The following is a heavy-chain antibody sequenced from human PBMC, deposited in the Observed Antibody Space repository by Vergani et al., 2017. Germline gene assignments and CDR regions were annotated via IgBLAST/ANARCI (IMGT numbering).Heavy chain of an antibody. D-gene: IGHD6-13*01. J-gene: IGHJ4*02. CDR1: GFTFSTYA. V-gene: IGHV3-23*01. Sequence: EVQLLESGGGLVQPGGSLRLSCAASGFTFSTYAMSWVRQAPGKGLDWVSAIRGSGGSTYYADSVKGRFTISRDNSKNTLYLQMNSLRAEDTAVYYCANIAAASIDYWGQGTLVTVSS. CDR3: ANIAAASIDY. CDR2: IRGSGGST.